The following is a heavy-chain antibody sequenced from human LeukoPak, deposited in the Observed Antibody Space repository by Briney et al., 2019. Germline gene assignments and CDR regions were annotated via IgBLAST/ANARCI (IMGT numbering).Heavy chain of an antibody. V-gene: IGHV3-23*01. J-gene: IGHJ4*02. CDR1: GFTFSSYA. Sequence: GGSLRLSCAASGFTFSSYAMSWVRQAPGKGLEWVSAISGSGGSTYYADSVKGRFTISRDNSKNTLYLQMNSLRAEDTAVYYCAKDSTDYYDSSGYYSTGGYFDYWDQGTLVTVSS. CDR2: ISGSGGST. CDR3: AKDSTDYYDSSGYYSTGGYFDY. D-gene: IGHD3-22*01.